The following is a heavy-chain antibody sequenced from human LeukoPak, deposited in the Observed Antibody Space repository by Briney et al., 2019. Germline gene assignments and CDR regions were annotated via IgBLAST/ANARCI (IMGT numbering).Heavy chain of an antibody. CDR1: GFTFSTYG. J-gene: IGHJ4*02. D-gene: IGHD6-19*01. Sequence: GGSLRLSCAASGFTFSTYGMHWVRQAPGKGLEWVAFIRYDGSNKYYADSVKGRFTISRDNSKNTLYLQMSSLRAEDTAVYYCARESGTPYSSGWYPLGYWGQGTLVTVSS. CDR2: IRYDGSNK. CDR3: ARESGTPYSSGWYPLGY. V-gene: IGHV3-30*02.